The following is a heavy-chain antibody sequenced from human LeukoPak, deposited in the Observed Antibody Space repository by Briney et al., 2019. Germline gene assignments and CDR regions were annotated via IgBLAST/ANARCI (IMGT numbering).Heavy chain of an antibody. CDR2: IYYSGST. CDR3: ARYSGSYYHWFDP. V-gene: IGHV4-61*05. D-gene: IGHD1-26*01. J-gene: IGHJ5*02. CDR1: GGSISSSSYY. Sequence: SETLSLTCTVSGGSISSSSYYWGWIRQPPGKGLEWIGYIYYSGSTNYNPSLKSRVTISVDTSKNQFSLKLSSVTAADTAVYYCARYSGSYYHWFDPWGQGTLVTVSS.